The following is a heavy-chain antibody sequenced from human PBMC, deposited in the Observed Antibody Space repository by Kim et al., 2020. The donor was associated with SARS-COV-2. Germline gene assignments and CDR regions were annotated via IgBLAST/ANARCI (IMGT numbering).Heavy chain of an antibody. Sequence: LSLTCAASGINFSDYYMSWIRQAPGKGLEWISYISSSGSYTKYADSLKGRFTISRDNAENSLYLEMNSLRAEDTAVYYCARVAVGASSWYYFDSWGQ. CDR1: GINFSDYY. D-gene: IGHD6-13*01. V-gene: IGHV3-11*05. CDR2: ISSSGSYT. CDR3: ARVAVGASSWYYFDS. J-gene: IGHJ4*02.